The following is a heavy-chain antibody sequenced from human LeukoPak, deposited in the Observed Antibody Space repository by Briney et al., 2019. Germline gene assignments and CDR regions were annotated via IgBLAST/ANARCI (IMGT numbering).Heavy chain of an antibody. Sequence: SVKVSCKASGGTFSSYAISWVRQAPGQGLEWMGRLIPILGIANYAQKFQGRVTITADKSTSTAYMELSSLRSEDTAVYYCARGPYGWLRSLNYYYYGMDVWGQGTTVTVSS. CDR3: ARGPYGWLRSLNYYYYGMDV. V-gene: IGHV1-69*04. J-gene: IGHJ6*02. CDR2: LIPILGIA. CDR1: GGTFSSYA. D-gene: IGHD5-12*01.